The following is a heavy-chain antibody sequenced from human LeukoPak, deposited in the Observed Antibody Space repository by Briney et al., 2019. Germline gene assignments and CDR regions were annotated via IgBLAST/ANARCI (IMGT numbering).Heavy chain of an antibody. J-gene: IGHJ4*02. V-gene: IGHV4-61*08. D-gene: IGHD3-22*01. CDR3: ARDPSGYFNY. CDR2: IYYSGST. CDR1: GASISSVGYY. Sequence: SETLSLTCTVSGASISSVGYYWSWIRQPPGKGLEWIGFIYYSGSTNYNPSLKSRVTISVDTSKNQFSLKLSSVTAADTAVYYCARDPSGYFNYWGQGTLATVSS.